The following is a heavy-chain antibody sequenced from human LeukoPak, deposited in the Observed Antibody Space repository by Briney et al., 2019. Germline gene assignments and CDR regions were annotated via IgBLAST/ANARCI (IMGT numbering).Heavy chain of an antibody. CDR1: GFTFRDYY. J-gene: IGHJ4*02. Sequence: GGSLRLSCAASGFTFRDYYMSWIRQAPGKGREGGSYISSSSNYPNYADSVKGRFTISRDNAKNSLYLQMNSLRAEDTAVYYCATGQSHSSGWYYFDYWGQGTLVTVSS. CDR2: ISSSSNYP. V-gene: IGHV3-11*06. CDR3: ATGQSHSSGWYYFDY. D-gene: IGHD6-19*01.